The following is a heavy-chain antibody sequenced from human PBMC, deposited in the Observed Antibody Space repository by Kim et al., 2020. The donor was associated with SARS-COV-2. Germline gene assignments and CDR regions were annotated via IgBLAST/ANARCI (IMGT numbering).Heavy chain of an antibody. D-gene: IGHD2-8*01. V-gene: IGHV3-21*01. CDR1: EFTFSEYS. CDR3: ARDKDCTNGVFYPWFDP. CDR2: ITSSSTYV. J-gene: IGHJ5*02. Sequence: GGSLRLSCAASEFTFSEYSMNWVRQVPGKGLEWVSSITSSSTYVYYGDSVKGRFSISRDNAKNLLYPQMNSLGAEDTAVYYCARDKDCTNGVFYPWFDP.